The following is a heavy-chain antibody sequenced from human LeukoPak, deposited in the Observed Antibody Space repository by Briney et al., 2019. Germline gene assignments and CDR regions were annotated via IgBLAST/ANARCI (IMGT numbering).Heavy chain of an antibody. CDR2: IWYDGSNK. CDR1: GFIFSSYG. D-gene: IGHD1-26*01. V-gene: IGHV3-33*06. Sequence: GRFLRLSCAASGFIFSSYGMHWVRQAPGKGLEWVAVIWYDGSNKYYADSVKGRFTISRDNSKNTLYLQMNSLRAEDTAVYYCAKTPSGSYYRREDYFDYWGQGTLVTVSS. J-gene: IGHJ4*02. CDR3: AKTPSGSYYRREDYFDY.